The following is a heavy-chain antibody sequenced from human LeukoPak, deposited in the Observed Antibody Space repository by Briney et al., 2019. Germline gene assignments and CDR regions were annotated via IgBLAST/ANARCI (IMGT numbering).Heavy chain of an antibody. J-gene: IGHJ4*02. CDR1: GFTFSSYA. CDR2: IYSDGRT. CDR3: ARGGGLLVAATFDY. V-gene: IGHV3-53*01. D-gene: IGHD2-15*01. Sequence: PGGSLRLSCAASGFTFSSYALSWVRQAPGKGLEWVSVIYSDGRTYYADSVKGRFTISRDKSKNTLYLQMNGLRAEDTAVYYCARGGGLLVAATFDYWGQGTLVTVSS.